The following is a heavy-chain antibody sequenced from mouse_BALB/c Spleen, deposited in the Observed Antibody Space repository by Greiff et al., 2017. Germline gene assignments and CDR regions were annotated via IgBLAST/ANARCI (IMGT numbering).Heavy chain of an antibody. J-gene: IGHJ2*01. CDR3: ARKTIGTTSFDY. CDR1: GFTFSSYG. V-gene: IGHV5-6*01. CDR2: ISSGGSYT. Sequence: EVQLVESGGDLVKPGGSLKLSCAASGFTFSSYGMSWVRQTPDKRLEWVATISSGGSYTYYPDSVKGRFTISRDNAKNTLYLQMSSLKSEDTAMYYCARKTIGTTSFDYWGQGTTLTVSS. D-gene: IGHD2-14*01.